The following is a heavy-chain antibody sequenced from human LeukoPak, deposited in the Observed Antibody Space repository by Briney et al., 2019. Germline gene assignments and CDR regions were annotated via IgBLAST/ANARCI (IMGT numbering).Heavy chain of an antibody. CDR2: ISSSGSTI. V-gene: IGHV3-48*03. D-gene: IGHD6-13*01. J-gene: IGHJ4*02. Sequence: GGSLRLSCAASGFTFSSYEMNWVRQAPGKGLEWVSYISSSGSTIYYADYVKGRFTISRDNAKNSLYLQMNSLRAEDTAVYYCARKQRTSWHFDYWGQGTLVTVSS. CDR1: GFTFSSYE. CDR3: ARKQRTSWHFDY.